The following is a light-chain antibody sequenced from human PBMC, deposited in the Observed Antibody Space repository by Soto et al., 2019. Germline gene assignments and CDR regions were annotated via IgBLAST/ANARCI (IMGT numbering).Light chain of an antibody. CDR1: QSIGSR. J-gene: IGKJ1*01. Sequence: DIQMTQSPSTLSASVGDRVTITCRASQSIGSRLAWYQQKPGKVPKLLIYKASSLESGVPSRFSGSGSGTEFTLTISSLQPDDFATYYCQQYDSYSWTFGQGTKVEI. V-gene: IGKV1-5*03. CDR2: KAS. CDR3: QQYDSYSWT.